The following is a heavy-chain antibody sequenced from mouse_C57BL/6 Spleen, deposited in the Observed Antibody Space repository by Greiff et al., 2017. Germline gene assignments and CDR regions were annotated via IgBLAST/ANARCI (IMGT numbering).Heavy chain of an antibody. Sequence: VKLQQPGAELVMPGASVKLSCKASGYTFTSYWMHWVKQRPGQGLEWIGEIDPSDSYTNYNQKFKGKSTLTVDKSSSTAYMQLSSLTSEDSAVYYCARRGGSPLYAMDYWGQGTSVTVSS. CDR1: GYTFTSYW. J-gene: IGHJ4*01. CDR3: ARRGGSPLYAMDY. D-gene: IGHD1-1*01. V-gene: IGHV1-69*01. CDR2: IDPSDSYT.